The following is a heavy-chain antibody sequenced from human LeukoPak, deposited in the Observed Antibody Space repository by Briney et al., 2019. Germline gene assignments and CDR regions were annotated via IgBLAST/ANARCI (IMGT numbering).Heavy chain of an antibody. Sequence: LGGPCKLPCAASGFTFMTYWMHWVRQAPGKGLVWVSRINRYGSSKNYAASVRGRFTISRDNAKKMVHLQMNSLRAEDTAVYYCASVDYGNYESVHWGQGTLVTVSS. V-gene: IGHV3-74*01. CDR2: INRYGSSK. D-gene: IGHD4-11*01. CDR3: ASVDYGNYESVH. CDR1: GFTFMTYW. J-gene: IGHJ4*02.